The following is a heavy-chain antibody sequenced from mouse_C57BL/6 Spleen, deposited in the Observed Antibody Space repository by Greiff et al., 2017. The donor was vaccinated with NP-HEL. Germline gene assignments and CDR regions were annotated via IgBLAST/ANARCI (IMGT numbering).Heavy chain of an antibody. CDR2: IYPGDGDT. CDR3: ARGLYDCDGGYAMDY. Sequence: QVQLQQSGAELVKPGASVKISCKASGYAFSSYWMNWVKQRPGKGLEWIGQIYPGDGDTNYNGKFKGKATLTADKSSSTAYMQLSSLTSEDSAVYFCARGLYDCDGGYAMDYWGQGTSVTVSS. J-gene: IGHJ4*01. D-gene: IGHD2-4*01. CDR1: GYAFSSYW. V-gene: IGHV1-80*01.